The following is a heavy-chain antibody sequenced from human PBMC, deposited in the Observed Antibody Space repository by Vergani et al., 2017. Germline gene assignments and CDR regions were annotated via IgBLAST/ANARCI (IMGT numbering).Heavy chain of an antibody. J-gene: IGHJ3*02. D-gene: IGHD5-12*01. CDR2: ISSSGSTI. CDR3: ARDRGARWLHTPDAFDI. V-gene: IGHV3-11*01. Sequence: QVQLVESGGGLVKPGGSLRLSCGASGFTFSDYYMSWIRQSPGKGLEWVSYISSSGSTIYYADSVKGRFTISRDNAKNSLYLQMNSLRAEDTAVYYWARDRGARWLHTPDAFDIWGQGTMVTLSS. CDR1: GFTFSDYY.